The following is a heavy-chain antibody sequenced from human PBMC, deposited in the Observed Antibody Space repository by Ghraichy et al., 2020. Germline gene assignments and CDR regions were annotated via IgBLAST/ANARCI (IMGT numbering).Heavy chain of an antibody. CDR2: INSDGSST. Sequence: GGSLRLSCAASGFTVSSNYMNWVRQAPGKGLEWVSVINSDGSSTNYADSVKGRFTISRDNTKSTLDLQMNSLRAEDTAVYYCIKGTIRGQGTLVTVSS. J-gene: IGHJ4*02. CDR1: GFTVSSNY. D-gene: IGHD3-9*01. V-gene: IGHV3-74*01. CDR3: IKGTI.